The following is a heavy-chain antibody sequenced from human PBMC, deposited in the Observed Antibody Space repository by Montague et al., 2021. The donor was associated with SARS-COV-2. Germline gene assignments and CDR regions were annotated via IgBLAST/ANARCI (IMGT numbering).Heavy chain of an antibody. CDR3: ARARTSLIVVVSEFDY. CDR2: IYYSGSS. D-gene: IGHD2-21*01. V-gene: IGHV4-31*03. J-gene: IGHJ4*02. CDR1: GGSISSGSCY. Sequence: TLSLTCTVSGGSISSGSCYWSWIRQHPGKGLEWIGYIYYSGSSYYNPSLKSRVTISVDTSKNQFSLRLSSVTAADTAVYYCARARTSLIVVVSEFDYWGQGTLVTVSS.